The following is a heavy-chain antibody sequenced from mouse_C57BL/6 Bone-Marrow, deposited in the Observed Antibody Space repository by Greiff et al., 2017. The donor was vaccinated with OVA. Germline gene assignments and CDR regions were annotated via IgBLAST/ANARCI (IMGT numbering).Heavy chain of an antibody. CDR2: INSDGGST. J-gene: IGHJ3*01. CDR1: EYDFPSHD. Sequence: DVLLVESGGGLVQPGESLKLSCESNEYDFPSHDMSWVRKTPEKRLELVAAINSDGGSTYYPDTMERRFIISRDNTKKTLYLQMSSLRSEYTAWYYCARHDSSGWFAYWGQGNLVTVSA. CDR3: ARHDSSGWFAY. D-gene: IGHD3-2*02. V-gene: IGHV5-2*01.